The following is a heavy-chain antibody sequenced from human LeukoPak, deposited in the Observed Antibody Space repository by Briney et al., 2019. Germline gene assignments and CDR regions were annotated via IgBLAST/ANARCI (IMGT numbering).Heavy chain of an antibody. J-gene: IGHJ6*02. V-gene: IGHV3-21*01. Sequence: PGGSLRLSCAASGFTFSSYSMNWVRQAPGKGLEWVSSISSSSSYIYYADSVKGRFTISRDNAKNSLYLQMNSLRAEDRAVYYCARESVTAYYYYGMDVWGQGTTVTVSS. CDR1: GFTFSSYS. CDR3: ARESVTAYYYYGMDV. CDR2: ISSSSSYI. D-gene: IGHD1-14*01.